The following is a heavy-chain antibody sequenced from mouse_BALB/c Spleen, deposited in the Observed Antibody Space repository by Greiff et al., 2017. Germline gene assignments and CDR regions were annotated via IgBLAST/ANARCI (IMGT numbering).Heavy chain of an antibody. D-gene: IGHD2-3*01. V-gene: IGHV5-17*02. CDR2: ISSGSGTI. CDR3: ARSDGFDY. CDR1: GFTFSSFG. Sequence: DVMLVESGGGLVQPGGSRKLSCAASGFTFSSFGMHWVRQAPEKGLEWVAYISSGSGTIYYADTVKGRFTISRDNPKNTLFLQMTSLRAEDTAMYYCARSDGFDYWGQGTTLTVSS. J-gene: IGHJ2*01.